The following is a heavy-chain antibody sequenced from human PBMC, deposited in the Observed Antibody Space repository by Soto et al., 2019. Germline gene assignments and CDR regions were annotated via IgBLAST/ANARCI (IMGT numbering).Heavy chain of an antibody. CDR2: ISYDGSNK. CDR1: GFTFSSYA. CDR3: ARCITMVRGVIINYYYYGMDV. Sequence: GGSLRLSCAASGFTFSSYAMHWVRQAPGKGLEWVAVISYDGSNKYYADSVKGRFTISRDNSKNTLYLQMNSLRAEDTAVYYCARCITMVRGVIINYYYYGMDVWGQGTTVTVS. V-gene: IGHV3-30-3*01. J-gene: IGHJ6*02. D-gene: IGHD3-10*01.